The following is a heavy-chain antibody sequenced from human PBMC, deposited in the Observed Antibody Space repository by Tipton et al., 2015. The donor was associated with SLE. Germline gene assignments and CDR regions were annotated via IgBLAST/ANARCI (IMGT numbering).Heavy chain of an antibody. CDR2: IKEDGSEK. J-gene: IGHJ3*02. CDR1: GFTFSSYW. V-gene: IGHV3-7*01. D-gene: IGHD6-13*01. CDR3: AKPAGYPGAFDI. Sequence: GSLRLSCAASGFTFSSYWMSWVRQAPGKGLEWVANIKEDGSEKYYVDSVKGRFTISRDNAKKSLYLQMNSLRAEDTAVYYCAKPAGYPGAFDIWGQGTMVTVSS.